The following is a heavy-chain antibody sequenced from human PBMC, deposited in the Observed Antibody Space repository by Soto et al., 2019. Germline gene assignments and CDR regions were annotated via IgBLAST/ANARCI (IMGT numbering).Heavy chain of an antibody. Sequence: PGGSLRLSCAASGFTFSDYYMSWIRQAPGKGLEWVSYISSSSSTIYYADSVKGRFTISRDNAKNSLYLQVNSLRAEDTAVYYCARDHFEYSSAKRSAFDIWGQGTMVTVSS. D-gene: IGHD6-19*01. V-gene: IGHV3-11*04. CDR2: ISSSSSTI. CDR1: GFTFSDYY. J-gene: IGHJ3*02. CDR3: ARDHFEYSSAKRSAFDI.